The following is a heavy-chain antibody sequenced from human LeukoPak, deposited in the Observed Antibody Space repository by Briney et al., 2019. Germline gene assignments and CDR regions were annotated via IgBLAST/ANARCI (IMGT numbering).Heavy chain of an antibody. V-gene: IGHV3-53*01. J-gene: IGHJ4*02. CDR3: ARRAGGYSHPYDY. Sequence: PGGSLRLSCVVSGFTVSTNYMSWVRQAPGKGLEWVSLIYSGGSTYYADSAKGRFTISRDNSKNTLYLQMNSLRAEDTAVYYCARRAGGYSHPYDYWGQGTLVTVSS. D-gene: IGHD4-23*01. CDR2: IYSGGST. CDR1: GFTVSTNY.